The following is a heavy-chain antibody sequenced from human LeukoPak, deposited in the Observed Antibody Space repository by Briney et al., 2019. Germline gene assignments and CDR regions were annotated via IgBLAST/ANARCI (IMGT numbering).Heavy chain of an antibody. D-gene: IGHD4-17*01. CDR3: AKDGPDYGDYYFDY. V-gene: IGHV3-9*01. J-gene: IGHJ4*02. CDR1: GFTFDDYA. CDR2: ISWTSGSI. Sequence: GGSLRLSWAASGFTFDDYARHGVGQAPGEGRGGVSGISWTSGSIAYADSVKGRFTISRDNAKNFLYLQMNSLRAEDTALYYCAKDGPDYGDYYFDYWGQGTLVTVSS.